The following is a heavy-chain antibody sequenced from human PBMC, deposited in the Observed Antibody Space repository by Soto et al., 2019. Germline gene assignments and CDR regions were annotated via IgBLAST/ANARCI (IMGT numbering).Heavy chain of an antibody. J-gene: IGHJ4*02. D-gene: IGHD1-1*01. CDR3: AKHHDTAGTTNDF. Sequence: EVQLLESGGGLVQPGGSLSLSCAASGFTFSRYAMSWVRQAPGKGLEWVSVINDSGGTTYYADSVKGRFAISRDNSKNKLYLQMKFLRADDTALYYCAKHHDTAGTTNDFWGQGTLVTVSS. V-gene: IGHV3-23*01. CDR1: GFTFSRYA. CDR2: INDSGGTT.